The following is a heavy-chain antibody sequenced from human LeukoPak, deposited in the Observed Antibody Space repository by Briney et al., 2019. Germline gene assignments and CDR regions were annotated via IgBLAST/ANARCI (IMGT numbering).Heavy chain of an antibody. CDR2: ISAYNGNT. CDR3: ASQRGYSGYDSPATFDY. Sequence: ASVKVSCKASGYTFTSYGISWVRQAPGQGLEWMGWISAYNGNTNYAQKLQGRVTMTTDTSTSTAYMELRSLRSDDTAVYYCASQRGYSGYDSPATFDYWGQGTLVTVSS. J-gene: IGHJ4*02. CDR1: GYTFTSYG. D-gene: IGHD5-12*01. V-gene: IGHV1-18*01.